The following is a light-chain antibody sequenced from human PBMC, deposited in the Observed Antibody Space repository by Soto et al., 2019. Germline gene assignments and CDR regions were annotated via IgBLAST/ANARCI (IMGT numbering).Light chain of an antibody. CDR3: ATWDDSLNGSYV. CDR1: TSNIGSNY. V-gene: IGLV1-47*01. CDR2: RNN. J-gene: IGLJ1*01. Sequence: QSVLTQPPSASGTPGQGVTISCSGSTSNIGSNYVYWYQQLPGTAPKLLIYRNNQRPSGVPDRFSGSKSGTSASLAISGLRSDDEADYFCATWDDSLNGSYVFGTGTRSPS.